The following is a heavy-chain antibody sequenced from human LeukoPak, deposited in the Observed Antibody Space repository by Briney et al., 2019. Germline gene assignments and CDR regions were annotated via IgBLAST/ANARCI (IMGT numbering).Heavy chain of an antibody. CDR1: GYTFTGYY. CDR3: ARGGPRYYYDSSGYPY. V-gene: IGHV1-8*03. J-gene: IGHJ4*02. Sequence: ASVKVSCKASGYTFTGYYMHWVRQATGQGLEWMGWMNPNSGNTGYAQKFQGRVTITRNTSISTAYMELSSLRSEDTAVYYCARGGPRYYYDSSGYPYWGQGTLVTVSS. CDR2: MNPNSGNT. D-gene: IGHD3-22*01.